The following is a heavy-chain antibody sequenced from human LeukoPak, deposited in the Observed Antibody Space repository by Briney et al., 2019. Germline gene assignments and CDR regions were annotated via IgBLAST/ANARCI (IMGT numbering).Heavy chain of an antibody. CDR2: ISSSSSTI. CDR3: VRDSYCGGDCYRLHDY. V-gene: IGHV3-48*01. J-gene: IGHJ4*02. Sequence: GRSLRLSCEASGFTFSLYSMNWVRQAPGKGLEWVSYISSSSSTIYYADSVKGRFTISRDNAEKSLFLQMNSLRAEDTAIYYCVRDSYCGGDCYRLHDYWGQGTLVAVSS. CDR1: GFTFSLYS. D-gene: IGHD2-21*02.